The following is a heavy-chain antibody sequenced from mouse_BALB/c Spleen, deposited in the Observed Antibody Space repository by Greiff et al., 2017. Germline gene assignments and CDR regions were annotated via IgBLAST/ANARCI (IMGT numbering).Heavy chain of an antibody. V-gene: IGHV14-3*02. J-gene: IGHJ3*01. CDR2: IDPANGNT. CDR1: GFNIKDTY. D-gene: IGHD2-4*01. Sequence: VQLKQSGAELVKPGASVKLSCTASGFNIKDTYMHWVKQRPEQGLEWIGRIDPANGNTKYDPKFQGKATITADTSSNTAYLQLSSLTSEDTAVYYCDYYDYDWFAYWGQGTLVTVSA. CDR3: DYYDYDWFAY.